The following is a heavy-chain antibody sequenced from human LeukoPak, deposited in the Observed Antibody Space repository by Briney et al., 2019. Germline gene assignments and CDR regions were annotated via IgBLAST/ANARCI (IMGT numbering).Heavy chain of an antibody. J-gene: IGHJ6*03. V-gene: IGHV3-21*04. CDR3: AKGGYSNGRYYYYYMDV. D-gene: IGHD5-18*01. CDR1: GFTFSSYN. CDR2: ISTSSSYI. Sequence: GGSLRLSCAASGFTFSSYNMNWVRQAPGKGLEWVSSISTSSSYIYYADSAKGRFTISRDNSKNTLYLQMNSLRAEDTAVYYCAKGGYSNGRYYYYYMDVWGEGTTVTVSS.